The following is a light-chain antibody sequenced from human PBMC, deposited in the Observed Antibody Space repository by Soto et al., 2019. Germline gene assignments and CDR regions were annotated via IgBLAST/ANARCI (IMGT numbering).Light chain of an antibody. CDR3: CSYAGNLYV. J-gene: IGLJ1*01. CDR1: SSDVGSYNL. Sequence: QSVLTQPASVSGSPGQSITISCTGTSSDVGSYNLVSWYQQHPGKAPKLMIYEVSKRPSGVSNRFSGSKSGNTASLTISGLQAEDEADYYCCSYAGNLYVFGTGTKVTVL. V-gene: IGLV2-23*02. CDR2: EVS.